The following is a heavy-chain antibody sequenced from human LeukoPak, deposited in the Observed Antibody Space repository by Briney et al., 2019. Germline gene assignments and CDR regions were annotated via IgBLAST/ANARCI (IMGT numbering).Heavy chain of an antibody. Sequence: PGGSLRLSCAASGFTFSSYAMHWVRQAPGKGLEWVAVISYDGSNKYYADSVKGRFTISRDNSKNTLYLQMNSLRAEDTAVYYCAKDSVGYITMIVVVTNFDYWGQGTLVTVSS. J-gene: IGHJ4*02. D-gene: IGHD3-22*01. CDR1: GFTFSSYA. CDR3: AKDSVGYITMIVVVTNFDY. CDR2: ISYDGSNK. V-gene: IGHV3-30-3*01.